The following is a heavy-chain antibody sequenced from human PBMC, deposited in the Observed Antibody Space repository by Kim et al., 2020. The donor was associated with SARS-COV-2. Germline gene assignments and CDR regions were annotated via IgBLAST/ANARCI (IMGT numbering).Heavy chain of an antibody. V-gene: IGHV3-33*01. J-gene: IGHJ4*02. CDR2: IWSDGSQT. Sequence: GGSLRLSCAASGFSFWDCGMHWVRQAPGKGLEWVAIIWSDGSQTYCLDSVKGRFTVSRDTSKNTLFLQMNDLRVEDTAVYYCARSFYDCGGYWGQGTLVTVSS. CDR1: GFSFWDCG. D-gene: IGHD4-17*01. CDR3: ARSFYDCGGY.